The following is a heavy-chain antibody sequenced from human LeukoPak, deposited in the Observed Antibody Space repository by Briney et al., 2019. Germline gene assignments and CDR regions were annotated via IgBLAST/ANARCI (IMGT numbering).Heavy chain of an antibody. Sequence: ASVKVSCKASGYTFTSYGISWVRQAPGQGLEWMGWISAYNGNTNYAQKLQGRVTMTTDTSTSTAYMELRSLRSDDTAVYYCARVGEYYYDSSGYYYWGQGTLVTVSP. V-gene: IGHV1-18*01. D-gene: IGHD3-22*01. CDR2: ISAYNGNT. CDR1: GYTFTSYG. J-gene: IGHJ4*02. CDR3: ARVGEYYYDSSGYYY.